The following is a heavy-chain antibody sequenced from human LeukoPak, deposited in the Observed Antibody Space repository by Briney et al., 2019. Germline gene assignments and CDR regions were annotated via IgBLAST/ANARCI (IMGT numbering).Heavy chain of an antibody. D-gene: IGHD3-10*01. J-gene: IGHJ3*02. Sequence: ASVKVSCKASGYTFTSYGISWVRQAPGQGLEWMGWISAYNGNTNYAQKLQGRVTMTTDTSTSTAYMELRSLRPDDTAVYYCARDRDTMVWGASDAFDIWGQGTMVTVSS. CDR3: ARDRDTMVWGASDAFDI. CDR2: ISAYNGNT. V-gene: IGHV1-18*01. CDR1: GYTFTSYG.